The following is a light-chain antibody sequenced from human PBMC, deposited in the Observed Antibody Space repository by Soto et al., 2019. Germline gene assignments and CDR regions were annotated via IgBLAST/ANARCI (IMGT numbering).Light chain of an antibody. V-gene: IGKV3-15*01. Sequence: IMMTQSPATLSVSPGERATLSCRASQSVSNNLAWYQQKPGQAPRLLIYDASTRATGIPARFSGSGSGIAITLTISGLQAEDFAVYYCQQYNNWPTWTFVQGTKVEIK. J-gene: IGKJ1*01. CDR1: QSVSNN. CDR2: DAS. CDR3: QQYNNWPTWT.